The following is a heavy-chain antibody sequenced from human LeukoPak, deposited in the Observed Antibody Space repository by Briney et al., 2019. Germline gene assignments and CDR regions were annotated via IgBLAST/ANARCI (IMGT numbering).Heavy chain of an antibody. D-gene: IGHD1-14*01. Sequence: ASVKVSCKASGYTFTSYDINWVRQATGQGLEWMGWMNPNSGNTGYAQKLQGRVTMTRNTSISTAYMELSSLRSEDTAVYYCARKGLLSRNYYYYMDVWGKGTTVTVSS. CDR2: MNPNSGNT. CDR3: ARKGLLSRNYYYYMDV. CDR1: GYTFTSYD. V-gene: IGHV1-8*01. J-gene: IGHJ6*03.